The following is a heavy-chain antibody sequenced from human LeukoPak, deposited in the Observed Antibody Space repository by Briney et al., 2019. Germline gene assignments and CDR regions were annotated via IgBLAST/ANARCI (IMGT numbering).Heavy chain of an antibody. V-gene: IGHV3-53*01. CDR1: GFTVSSNY. D-gene: IGHD4-17*01. J-gene: IGHJ4*02. Sequence: GGSLRLSCAASGFTVSSNYMSWVRQAPGKGLEGVSVIYSGGRTYYAESVKGRFTISRDNSKNTLYLQMNTVRAEDTAVYYCARDRPDYGVDYWGQGTLVTVSS. CDR2: IYSGGRT. CDR3: ARDRPDYGVDY.